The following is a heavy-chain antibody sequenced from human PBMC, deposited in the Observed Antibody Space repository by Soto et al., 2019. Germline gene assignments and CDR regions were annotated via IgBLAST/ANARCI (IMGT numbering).Heavy chain of an antibody. D-gene: IGHD3-16*02. Sequence: GGSLRLSCAASGFDFYYYNMNWVRQAPGRGLEWVSSISGTGIDIHFADSVKGRFVISRDNAKTSLYLQMNSLRPEDTAVYYCARERVVNYTDYYFDYWGHGTLVTVSS. CDR1: GFDFYYYN. CDR3: ARERVVNYTDYYFDY. J-gene: IGHJ4*01. V-gene: IGHV3-21*01. CDR2: ISGTGIDI.